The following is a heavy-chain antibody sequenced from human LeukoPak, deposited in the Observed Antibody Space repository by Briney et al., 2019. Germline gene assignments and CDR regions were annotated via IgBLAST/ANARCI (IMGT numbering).Heavy chain of an antibody. CDR2: IIPIFGTA. CDR3: ASSLLWFGEFHIRTFDY. D-gene: IGHD3-10*01. CDR1: GGTFSSYS. V-gene: IGHV1-69*05. Sequence: SVKVSCKASGGTFSSYSISWVRQAPGQGLEWMGGIIPIFGTANYAQKFQGRVTITTDESTSTAYMELSSLRSEDTAVYYCASSLLWFGEFHIRTFDYWGQGTLVTVSS. J-gene: IGHJ4*02.